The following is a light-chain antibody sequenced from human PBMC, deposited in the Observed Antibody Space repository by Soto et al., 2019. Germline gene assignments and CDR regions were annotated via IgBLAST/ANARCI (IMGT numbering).Light chain of an antibody. V-gene: IGLV2-23*01. Sequence: QSALTQPASVSGSPGQSITISCTGTSSDVGSYNLVSWYQQHPGKAPKLMIYEGSKRPSGVSNRFSGSKSGNTASLTISGLQAEDEADYYCCSYAGSSTSGVFGGGTPLTVL. CDR3: CSYAGSSTSGV. CDR2: EGS. CDR1: SSDVGSYNL. J-gene: IGLJ3*02.